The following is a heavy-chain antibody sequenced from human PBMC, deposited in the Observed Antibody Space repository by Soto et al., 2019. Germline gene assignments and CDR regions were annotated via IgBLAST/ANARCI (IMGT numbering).Heavy chain of an antibody. Sequence: GGSLRLACVASGFPFSSYAMSWVRQTPGKGLEWVSGISGSGGRTYYADSVKGRFTISRDNSNNTLSLQMHILRVEDTAVYFCAKGGYYSLFDIWGQGTVVTVSS. D-gene: IGHD3-16*01. V-gene: IGHV3-23*01. CDR1: GFPFSSYA. CDR2: ISGSGGRT. CDR3: AKGGYYSLFDI. J-gene: IGHJ3*02.